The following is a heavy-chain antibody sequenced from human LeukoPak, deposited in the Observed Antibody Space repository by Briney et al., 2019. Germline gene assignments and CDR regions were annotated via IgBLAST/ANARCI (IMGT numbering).Heavy chain of an antibody. V-gene: IGHV4-34*01. CDR3: AREPMDGMDV. CDR1: GGSFSGYY. Sequence: SETLSLTCAVYGGSFSGYYWSWIRQPPGKGLEWIGEINHSGSTNYNPSLKSRVTISVDTSKNQFSLKLSSVTAADTAVYYCAREPMDGMDVWGQGTTVIVSS. J-gene: IGHJ6*02. D-gene: IGHD1-14*01. CDR2: INHSGST.